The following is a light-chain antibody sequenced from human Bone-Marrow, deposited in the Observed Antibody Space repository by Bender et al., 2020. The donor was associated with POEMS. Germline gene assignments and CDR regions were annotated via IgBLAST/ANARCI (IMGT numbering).Light chain of an antibody. Sequence: QSVLTQPASVSGSPGQSITISCTGTSSDVGNYNLVSWYQQHPGKAPKLMIYEDSERPSGVSDRFSGSKSGTSASLAITGLQAEDEGDYYCQSYDNSLGGWVFGGGTKLTVL. CDR1: SSDVGNYNL. J-gene: IGLJ3*02. CDR3: QSYDNSLGGWV. CDR2: EDS. V-gene: IGLV2-14*02.